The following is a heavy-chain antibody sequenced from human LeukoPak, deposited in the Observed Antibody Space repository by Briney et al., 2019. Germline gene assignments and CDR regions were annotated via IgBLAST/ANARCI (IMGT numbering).Heavy chain of an antibody. CDR2: VIPIFGTA. Sequence: GASVKVSCKASGGTFSSYAISWVRQAPGQGLEWMGGVIPIFGTANYAQKFQGRVAITADESTSTAYMGLSSLRSEDTAVYYCARVGGYSYGYWIDYWGQGTLVTVSS. V-gene: IGHV1-69*13. CDR1: GGTFSSYA. CDR3: ARVGGYSYGYWIDY. J-gene: IGHJ4*02. D-gene: IGHD5-18*01.